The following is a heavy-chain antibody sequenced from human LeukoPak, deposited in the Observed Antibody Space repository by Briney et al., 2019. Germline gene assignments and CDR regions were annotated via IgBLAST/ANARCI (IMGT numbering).Heavy chain of an antibody. J-gene: IGHJ5*02. V-gene: IGHV4-30-2*01. Sequence: SQTLSLTCAVSGGSISSGGYSWSWIRQPSGKGLEWIGYIYHSGSAYYNPSLKSRVTISVDRSKNQFSLKLSSVTAADTAVYYCARSYYYDSSGYFFDPWGQGTLVTVSS. CDR3: ARSYYYDSSGYFFDP. CDR2: IYHSGSA. CDR1: GGSISSGGYS. D-gene: IGHD3-22*01.